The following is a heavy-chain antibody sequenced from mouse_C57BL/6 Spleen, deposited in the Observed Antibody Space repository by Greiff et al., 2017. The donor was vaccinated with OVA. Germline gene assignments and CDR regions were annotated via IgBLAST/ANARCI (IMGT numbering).Heavy chain of an antibody. D-gene: IGHD2-12*01. V-gene: IGHV14-4*01. CDR2: IDPENGDT. CDR3: TTDLRRGPGY. CDR1: GFNIKDDY. J-gene: IGHJ2*01. Sequence: EVQLQQSGAELVRPGASVKLSCTASGFNIKDDYMHWVKQRPEQGLEWIGWIDPENGDTKYASKFQGKATITADTSSNTAYLQLSSLTSEDTAVYYCTTDLRRGPGYWGQGTTITVSS.